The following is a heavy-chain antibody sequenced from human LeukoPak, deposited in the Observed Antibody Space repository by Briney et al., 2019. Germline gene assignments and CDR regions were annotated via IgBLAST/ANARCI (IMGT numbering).Heavy chain of an antibody. CDR1: GGTFSSYA. D-gene: IGHD6-13*01. V-gene: IGHV1-69*04. CDR3: ARADENSSSWYVKYYFDY. CDR2: IIPILGIA. Sequence: SGKVSCKASGGTFSSYAISWVRQAPGHGLEWMGRIIPILGIANYAQKFQGRVTITADKSTSTAYMELSSLRSEDTAVYYCARADENSSSWYVKYYFDYWGQGTLVTVSS. J-gene: IGHJ4*02.